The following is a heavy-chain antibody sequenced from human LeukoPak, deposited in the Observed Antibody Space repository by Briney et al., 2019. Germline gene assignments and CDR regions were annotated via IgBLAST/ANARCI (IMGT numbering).Heavy chain of an antibody. CDR2: MNPNSGNT. CDR1: GYTFTSYD. Sequence: ASVKVSCKASGYTFTSYDINWVRQATGQGLEWMGWMNPNSGNTGYAQKFQGRVTMTRDTSISTAYMELSRLRSDDTAVYYCARVRLDGLYYDSSGYFDYWGQGTLVTVSS. V-gene: IGHV1-8*02. D-gene: IGHD3-22*01. CDR3: ARVRLDGLYYDSSGYFDY. J-gene: IGHJ4*02.